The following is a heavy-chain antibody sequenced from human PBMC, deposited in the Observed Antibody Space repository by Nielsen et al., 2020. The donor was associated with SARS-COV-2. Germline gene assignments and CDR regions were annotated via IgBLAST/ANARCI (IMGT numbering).Heavy chain of an antibody. D-gene: IGHD3-16*01. Sequence: WIRQPPGKGLEWVANIKQDGSEKYYVDSVKGRFTISRDNAKNSLYLQMNSLRAEDTAVYYCARRPLTFMITFGGVDGMDVWGQGTTVTVSS. CDR3: ARRPLTFMITFGGVDGMDV. CDR2: IKQDGSEK. V-gene: IGHV3-7*03. J-gene: IGHJ6*02.